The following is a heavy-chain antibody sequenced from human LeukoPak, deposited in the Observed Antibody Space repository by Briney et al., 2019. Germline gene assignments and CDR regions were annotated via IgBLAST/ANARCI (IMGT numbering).Heavy chain of an antibody. V-gene: IGHV3-30*18. Sequence: PGGSLRLSCEASGFTFSNYGTHWVRQAPGKGLEWVAVISSDGTTKYYGDSVKGRFTVSRDSSKNTLYLDLNSLRAEDTAVYYCAKPYCRATRCYLYLYGMDVWGQGTTVIVSS. D-gene: IGHD2-2*01. CDR3: AKPYCRATRCYLYLYGMDV. CDR2: ISSDGTTK. CDR1: GFTFSNYG. J-gene: IGHJ6*02.